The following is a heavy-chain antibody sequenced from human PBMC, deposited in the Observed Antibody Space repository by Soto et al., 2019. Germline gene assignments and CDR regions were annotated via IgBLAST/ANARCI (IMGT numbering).Heavy chain of an antibody. CDR2: IIPIFGTA. CDR1: GGTFSSYA. J-gene: IGHJ6*02. D-gene: IGHD4-17*01. CDR3: ARSVGDPPTYYYYGMDV. Sequence: QVQLVQSGAEVKKPGSSVKVSCKASGGTFSSYAISWVRQAPGQGLEWMGGIIPIFGTANYAQKFQGRVTITADESTSTAYMELSSLRSEDTAVYYCARSVGDPPTYYYYGMDVWGQGTTVTVSS. V-gene: IGHV1-69*01.